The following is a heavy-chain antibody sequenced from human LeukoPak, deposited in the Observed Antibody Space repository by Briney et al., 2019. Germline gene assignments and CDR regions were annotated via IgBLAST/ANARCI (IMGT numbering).Heavy chain of an antibody. CDR1: GGSISSGDYY. CDR3: ARQQRDALFGVVMGFGFDY. Sequence: PSETLSLTCTVSGGSISSGDYYWSWIRQPPGKGLEWIGYIYYSGSTYYNPSLKSRVTISVDTSKNQFSLKLSSVTAADTAVYYCARQQRDALFGVVMGFGFDYWGQGILVTVSS. CDR2: IYYSGST. J-gene: IGHJ4*02. D-gene: IGHD3-3*01. V-gene: IGHV4-30-4*08.